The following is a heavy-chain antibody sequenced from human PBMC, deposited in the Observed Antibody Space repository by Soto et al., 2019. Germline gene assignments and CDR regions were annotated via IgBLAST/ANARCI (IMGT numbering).Heavy chain of an antibody. CDR2: IIPIFVTA. V-gene: IGHV1-69*18. Sequence: QVQLVQSGAQVKKPGASVKVSCKTSGGTFSTHTISWVRQAAGQGLEWMGRIIPIFVTAKYAQNFQGRFKSDAEESTRPPYIELSSLRSEDRAVYLCGSRLDYCESNPSRGGDSFERWGQGTMVTVSP. J-gene: IGHJ3*02. CDR1: GGTFSTHT. D-gene: IGHD2-21*01. CDR3: GSRLDYCESNPSRGGDSFER.